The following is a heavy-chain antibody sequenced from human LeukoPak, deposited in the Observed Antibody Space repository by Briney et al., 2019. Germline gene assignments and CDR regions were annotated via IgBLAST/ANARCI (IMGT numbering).Heavy chain of an antibody. D-gene: IGHD4-17*01. CDR3: TRLMTTVTTAAFDI. CDR1: GFTFSRYY. V-gene: IGHV3-74*01. Sequence: GGSLRLSCEVSGFTFSRYYMYWVRQVPGKGLVWVSRLNGYGDYTDYEDSVKGRFTISRDNAKNTLFLQMNSLRAEDTAVYYCTRLMTTVTTAAFDIWGQGTMVTVSS. J-gene: IGHJ3*02. CDR2: LNGYGDYT.